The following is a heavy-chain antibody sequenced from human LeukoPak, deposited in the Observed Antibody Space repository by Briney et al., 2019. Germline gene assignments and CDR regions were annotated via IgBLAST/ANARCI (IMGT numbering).Heavy chain of an antibody. CDR1: GFTFSSYA. CDR2: ISGSGGRI. Sequence: GGSLRLSCAASGFTFSSYAMSWVRQAPGKGLEWVSVISGSGGRIHYTDSVKGRFTISRDNSKNTLYLQMSSLRVEDTAVYYCARNDRGAFDIWGQGTVVTVSS. J-gene: IGHJ3*02. V-gene: IGHV3-23*01. D-gene: IGHD3-22*01. CDR3: ARNDRGAFDI.